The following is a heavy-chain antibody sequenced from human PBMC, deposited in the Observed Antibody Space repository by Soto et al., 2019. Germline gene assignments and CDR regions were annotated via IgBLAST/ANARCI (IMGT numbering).Heavy chain of an antibody. D-gene: IGHD4-17*01. CDR2: ISSYNGDT. CDR3: ARETGRDYGDYVYYYGMDV. CDR1: GYTFNRSG. J-gene: IGHJ6*02. Sequence: GASVKVSCKACGYTFNRSGISWVRQATRQGPEWMGWISSYNGDTNYAQTFQGRVTMTTDTSTSTAYMELRSLRSDDTAVYYCARETGRDYGDYVYYYGMDVWGQGTTVTVSS. V-gene: IGHV1-18*01.